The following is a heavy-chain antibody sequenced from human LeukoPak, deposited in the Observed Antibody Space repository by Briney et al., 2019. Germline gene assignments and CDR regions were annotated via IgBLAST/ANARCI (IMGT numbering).Heavy chain of an antibody. CDR3: ARDQYDSSGYYFFVVSPAFDY. D-gene: IGHD3-22*01. V-gene: IGHV3-66*01. Sequence: GGSLRLSCAASGFAVSSNYMSWVRQAPGKGLEWVSVIYSGDSTYYADFVQGRFTISRDNAKNSLYLQMNSLRAEDTAVYYCARDQYDSSGYYFFVVSPAFDYWGQGTLVTVSS. CDR1: GFAVSSNY. CDR2: IYSGDST. J-gene: IGHJ4*02.